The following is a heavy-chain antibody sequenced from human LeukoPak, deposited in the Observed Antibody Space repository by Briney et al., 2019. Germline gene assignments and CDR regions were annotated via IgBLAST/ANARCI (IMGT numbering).Heavy chain of an antibody. Sequence: GGSLRLSCVGSGFTFSGNSMNWVRQAPGRGLEWVSHISASSTIIHYADSVKGRVTISRDNAKNSVFLQMNRLRVEDTAVYYCTTSRHSSSWYYNDYSGQGILVTVS. CDR2: ISASSTII. V-gene: IGHV3-48*01. D-gene: IGHD6-13*01. CDR1: GFTFSGNS. J-gene: IGHJ4*02. CDR3: TTSRHSSSWYYNDY.